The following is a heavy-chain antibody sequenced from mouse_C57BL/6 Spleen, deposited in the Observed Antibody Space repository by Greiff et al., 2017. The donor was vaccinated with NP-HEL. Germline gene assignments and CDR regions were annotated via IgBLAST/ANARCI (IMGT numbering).Heavy chain of an antibody. J-gene: IGHJ3*01. D-gene: IGHD1-1*01. Sequence: EVQGVESGGGLVKPGGSLKLSCAASGFTFSDYGMHWVRQAPEKGLEWVAYISSGSSTIYYADTVKGRFTISRDNAKNTLFLQMTSLRSEDTAMYYCARPTVAPFAYWGQGTLVTVSA. CDR3: ARPTVAPFAY. CDR2: ISSGSSTI. CDR1: GFTFSDYG. V-gene: IGHV5-17*01.